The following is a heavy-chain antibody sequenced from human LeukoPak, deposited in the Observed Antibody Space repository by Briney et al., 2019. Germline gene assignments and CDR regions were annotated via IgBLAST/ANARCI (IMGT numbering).Heavy chain of an antibody. CDR2: IYPGDSDT. CDR1: GYSFTSYW. CDR3: ARQKDYPVDAFDI. Sequence: GESLQISCKGPGYSFTSYWIGWVRQMPGKGLEWMGIIYPGDSDTRYSPSFQGQVTISADKSISTAYLQWSSLKASDTAMYYCARQKDYPVDAFDIWGQGTMVTVSS. J-gene: IGHJ3*02. D-gene: IGHD4-11*01. V-gene: IGHV5-51*01.